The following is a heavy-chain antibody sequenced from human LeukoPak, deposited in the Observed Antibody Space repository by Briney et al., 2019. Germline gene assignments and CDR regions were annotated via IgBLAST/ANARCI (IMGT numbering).Heavy chain of an antibody. D-gene: IGHD1-26*01. V-gene: IGHV3-53*01. CDR3: ARGAPYYYYGMDV. CDR1: GFTVSSNY. Sequence: GGSLRLSCAASGFTVSSNYMSWVRQAPGKGLEWVSVIYSGGSTYYADSVKGRFTISRDNSKNTLYLQMNSLRAEDTAVYYCARGAPYYYYGMDVWGQGTTVTVSS. J-gene: IGHJ6*02. CDR2: IYSGGST.